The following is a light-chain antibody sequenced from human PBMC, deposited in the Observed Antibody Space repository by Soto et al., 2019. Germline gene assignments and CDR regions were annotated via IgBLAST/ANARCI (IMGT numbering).Light chain of an antibody. V-gene: IGLV2-23*02. Sequence: QSALTQPASVSGSPGQSITISCTGTSRDVGRYNFVSWYQQYPGKVPRVTIYEVTKRPSGISNRFSGSKSGNTAFLTISGLQAEDEADYYCCSDAGRVVYVFGTGTKVTVL. CDR3: CSDAGRVVYV. CDR1: SRDVGRYNF. CDR2: EVT. J-gene: IGLJ1*01.